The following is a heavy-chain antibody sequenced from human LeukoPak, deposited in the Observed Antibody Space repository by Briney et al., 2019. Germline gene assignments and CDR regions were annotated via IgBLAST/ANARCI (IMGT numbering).Heavy chain of an antibody. CDR3: ARGGSGYSYGYDY. J-gene: IGHJ4*02. CDR2: ISSSGSTI. CDR1: GFTFSFYT. V-gene: IGHV3-48*04. Sequence: GESLRLPCAASGFTFSFYTMNWFRQAPGKGLEWVSYISSSGSTIYYADSVKGRFTISRDNAKNSLYLQMNSLRAEDTAVYYCARGGSGYSYGYDYWGQGTLVTVSS. D-gene: IGHD5-18*01.